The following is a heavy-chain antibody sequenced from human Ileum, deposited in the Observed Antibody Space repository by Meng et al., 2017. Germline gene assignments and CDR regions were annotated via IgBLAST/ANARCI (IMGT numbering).Heavy chain of an antibody. CDR2: IRNSGDGT. CDR3: AKQLATNVMQAFVI. J-gene: IGHJ3*02. V-gene: IGHV3-23*01. D-gene: IGHD2-8*01. CDR1: GITFSSYA. Sequence: GESLKISCAASGITFSSYAMSWVRQAPGKGLEWVSAIRNSGDGTYCADSVKGRFTISRDNSKNTLYLQMNSLRAEDTAVYYCAKQLATNVMQAFVIWGQGTVVTVSS.